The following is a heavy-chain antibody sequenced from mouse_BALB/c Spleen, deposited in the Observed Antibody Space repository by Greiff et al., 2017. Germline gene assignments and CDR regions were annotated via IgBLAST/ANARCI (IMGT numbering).Heavy chain of an antibody. CDR3: TRGDGKYERDWFAY. J-gene: IGHJ3*01. D-gene: IGHD2-14*01. Sequence: VQLQQSGPELVKPGASVKISCKASGYTFTDYNMHWVKQSHGKSLEWIGYIYPYNGGTGYNQKFKSKATLTVDTSSSTAYMQLSSLTSEDSAVYYCTRGDGKYERDWFAYWGQGTLVTVSA. CDR2: IYPYNGGT. V-gene: IGHV1S29*02. CDR1: GYTFTDYN.